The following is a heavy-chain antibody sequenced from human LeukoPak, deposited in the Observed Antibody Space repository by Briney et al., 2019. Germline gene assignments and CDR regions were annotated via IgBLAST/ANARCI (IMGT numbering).Heavy chain of an antibody. J-gene: IGHJ4*02. V-gene: IGHV3-7*01. Sequence: PGGSLRLSCAASGFTFSSYAMSWVRQAPGKGLEWVANIKEDGVERSYVDSVMGRFTISRDNTKNSLYLQMNSLRGEDTAVYYCARTKPYDYWGQGTLVTVSS. CDR3: ARTKPYDY. CDR1: GFTFSSYA. D-gene: IGHD2-8*01. CDR2: IKEDGVER.